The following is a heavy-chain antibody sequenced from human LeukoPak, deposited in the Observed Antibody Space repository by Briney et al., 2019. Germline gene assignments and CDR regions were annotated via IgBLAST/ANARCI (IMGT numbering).Heavy chain of an antibody. V-gene: IGHV4-61*01. CDR2: IYYSGST. CDR1: GGSGSSGSYY. D-gene: IGHD3-10*01. J-gene: IGHJ3*02. CDR3: ARDPGYYGSGSPDAFDI. Sequence: TSETLSLTCTVSGGSGSSGSYYWSWIRQPPGKGLEWIGYIYYSGSTNYNPSLKSRVTISVDTSKNQFSLKLSSVTAADTAVYYCARDPGYYGSGSPDAFDIWGQGTMVTVSS.